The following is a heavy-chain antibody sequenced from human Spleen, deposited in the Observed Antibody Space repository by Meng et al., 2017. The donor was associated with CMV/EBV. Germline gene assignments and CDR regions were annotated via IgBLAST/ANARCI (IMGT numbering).Heavy chain of an antibody. CDR2: IYRDGRT. D-gene: IGHD3-9*01. J-gene: IGHJ4*02. CDR3: ARVQYNILTGYVDC. V-gene: IGHV3-53*01. CDR1: GFTVSSNY. Sequence: ESLKFSCAASGFTVSSNYMSWVRQAPGKGLEWVSVIYRDGRTYSADSVKGRFTISRDNSKNTLYLQMNSLRAEDTAVYYCARVQYNILTGYVDCWGQGTLVTVSS.